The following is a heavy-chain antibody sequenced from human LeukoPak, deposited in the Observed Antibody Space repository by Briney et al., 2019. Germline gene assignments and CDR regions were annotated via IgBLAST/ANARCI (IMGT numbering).Heavy chain of an antibody. CDR1: GGSISSGGYY. CDR3: ARGVYYYDSSGLVSGMDV. J-gene: IGHJ6*02. CDR2: IYYSGST. D-gene: IGHD3-22*01. V-gene: IGHV4-31*03. Sequence: SETLSLTCTVSGGSISSGGYYWSWIRQHPGKGLEWIGYIYYSGSTYYNPSLKSRVTISVDTSKNQFSLKLSSVTAADTAVYYCARGVYYYDSSGLVSGMDVWGQGTTVTVS.